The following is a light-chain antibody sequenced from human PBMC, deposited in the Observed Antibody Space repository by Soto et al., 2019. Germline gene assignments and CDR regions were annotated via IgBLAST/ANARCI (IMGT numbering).Light chain of an antibody. CDR1: QGIGNA. CDR2: GAS. Sequence: QMTQAPSPPSASVGDRVTHLCRASQGIGNALGWYQQKPGKPPKVLIYGASNLQSGVPSRFSGSGSGAEFTLTISSLQPDDFATYHCQQYNSYYTWTFGQGTKVDIK. CDR3: QQYNSYYTWT. V-gene: IGKV1-17*01. J-gene: IGKJ1*01.